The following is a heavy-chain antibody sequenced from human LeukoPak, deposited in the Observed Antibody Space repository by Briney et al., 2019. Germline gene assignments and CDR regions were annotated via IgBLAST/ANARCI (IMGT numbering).Heavy chain of an antibody. D-gene: IGHD6-13*01. CDR2: IYHSGST. CDR3: ARRVRAAAWMAKENWFDP. Sequence: GSLRLSCAASGFTFSSYSMNWVRQAPGKGLEWIGEIYHSGSTNYNPSLKSRVTISVDKSKNQFSLKLSSVTAADTAAYYCARRVRAAAWMAKENWFDPWGQGTLVTVSS. V-gene: IGHV4-4*02. J-gene: IGHJ5*02. CDR1: GFTFSSYSM.